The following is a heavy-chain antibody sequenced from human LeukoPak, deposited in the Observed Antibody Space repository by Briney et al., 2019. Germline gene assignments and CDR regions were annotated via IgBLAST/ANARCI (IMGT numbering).Heavy chain of an antibody. J-gene: IGHJ4*02. CDR3: ARAPVLRYFDWLLPH. CDR2: INPNSGGT. D-gene: IGHD3-9*01. V-gene: IGHV1-2*02. CDR1: GYTFTGYY. Sequence: ASVKVSCKASGYTFTGYYMHWVRQAPGQGPEWMGWINPNSGGTNYAQKFQGRVTMTRDTSISTAYMELSRLRSDDTAVYYCARAPVLRYFDWLLPHWGQGTLVTVSS.